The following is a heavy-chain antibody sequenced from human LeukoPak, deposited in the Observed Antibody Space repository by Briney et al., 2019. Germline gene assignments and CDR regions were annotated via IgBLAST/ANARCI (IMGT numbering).Heavy chain of an antibody. D-gene: IGHD6-13*01. CDR3: ARGLYSSSWYDGGGFDY. CDR2: IYYSGST. V-gene: IGHV4-59*01. J-gene: IGHJ4*02. CDR1: GGSISSYY. Sequence: SETLSLTCTVSGGSISSYYWGWIRQPPGKGLEWIGYIYYSGSTNYNPSLKSRVTISVDTSKNQFSLKLSSVTAADTAVYYCARGLYSSSWYDGGGFDYWGQGTLVTVSS.